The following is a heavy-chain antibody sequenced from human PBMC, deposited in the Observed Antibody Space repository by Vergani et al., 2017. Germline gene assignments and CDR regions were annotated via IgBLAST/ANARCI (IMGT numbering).Heavy chain of an antibody. CDR3: AKAGCTGTTCYSNF. CDR1: GFPFSDYA. V-gene: IGHV3-23*04. CDR2: ISGGGDNT. Sequence: EVQLVESGGGLVKPGGSLRLSCAASGFPFSDYAMSWVRRAPGKGLEWVSIISGGGDNTFYADSVKGRFSVSRDNPKNTLYLQMNSLRAEDAALYYCAKAGCTGTTCYSNFWGPGTLVTVSS. J-gene: IGHJ4*02. D-gene: IGHD2-2*01.